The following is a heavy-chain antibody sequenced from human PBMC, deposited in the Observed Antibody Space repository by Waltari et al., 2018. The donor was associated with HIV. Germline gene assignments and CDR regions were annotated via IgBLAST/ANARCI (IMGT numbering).Heavy chain of an antibody. D-gene: IGHD3-10*01. V-gene: IGHV3-74*01. CDR3: ARREATVVRGVYYYGMDV. CDR2: IHSDGSST. CDR1: GFTFRSYW. Sequence: EVQLVESGGGLVQPGGSLRLSCAASGFTFRSYWMHWVRQAPGKGLVWVSRIHSDGSSTSYADFVKGRFTISRDNAKNKLYLEMNSLRAEDTAVYYCARREATVVRGVYYYGMDVWGQGTTVTVSS. J-gene: IGHJ6*02.